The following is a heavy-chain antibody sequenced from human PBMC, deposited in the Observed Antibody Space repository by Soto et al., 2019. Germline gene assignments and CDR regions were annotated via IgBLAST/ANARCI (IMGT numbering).Heavy chain of an antibody. D-gene: IGHD3-3*01. J-gene: IGHJ5*02. V-gene: IGHV1-69*12. CDR2: IVPMFGTA. CDR1: GGTFGNSA. Sequence: QVQLVQSGAEVKKPGSSVNVSCKTSGGTFGNSAVTWVRQAPGQGLEWLGGIVPMFGTANYAQKFQGRVTITADESTITPYMELSSLNTDDTAVYYCARDGDPQFAFWSGPLGGGRFDPWGQGTLVTVSS. CDR3: ARDGDPQFAFWSGPLGGGRFDP.